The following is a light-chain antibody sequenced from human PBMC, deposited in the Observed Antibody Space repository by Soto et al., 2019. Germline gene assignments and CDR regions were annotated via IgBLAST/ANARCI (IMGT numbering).Light chain of an antibody. Sequence: EIVLTQSPATLSLSPGERATLSCRASQSVSTFLAWYQQKPGQAPRLLIYDASKRATGIPTRFSGSGSGTDFTLTISSLAPEDFAVYYCQQRSNWPLTFGGGTKVEIK. CDR3: QQRSNWPLT. CDR2: DAS. J-gene: IGKJ4*01. V-gene: IGKV3-11*01. CDR1: QSVSTF.